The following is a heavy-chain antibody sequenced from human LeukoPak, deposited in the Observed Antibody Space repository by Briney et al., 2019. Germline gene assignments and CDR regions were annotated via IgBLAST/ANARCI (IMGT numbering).Heavy chain of an antibody. V-gene: IGHV1-46*01. CDR1: GYTFTSYY. J-gene: IGHJ6*02. CDR2: INPSGGST. Sequence: ASVKVSCKASGYTFTSYYMHWVRQAPGQGLEWMGIINPSGGSTSYAQKFQGRVTMTRDTSTSTVYMELSSLRSEDTAVYYCARIWPPDGSGRDYSMDVWGQGTTVTVSS. D-gene: IGHD3-10*01. CDR3: ARIWPPDGSGRDYSMDV.